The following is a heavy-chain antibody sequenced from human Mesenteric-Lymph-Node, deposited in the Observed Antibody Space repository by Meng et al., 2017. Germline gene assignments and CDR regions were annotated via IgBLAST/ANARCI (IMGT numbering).Heavy chain of an antibody. CDR2: INPNSGGT. D-gene: IGHD3-10*01. CDR1: GYTFTGYY. Sequence: VSVKVSCKASGYTFTGYYMHWVRQAPGQGLEWMGWINPNSGGTNYAQKFQGRVTMTRDTSISTAYMELSRLRSDDTAVYYCARDSSRFGELICSGMDVWGQGTTVTVSS. V-gene: IGHV1-2*02. CDR3: ARDSSRFGELICSGMDV. J-gene: IGHJ6*02.